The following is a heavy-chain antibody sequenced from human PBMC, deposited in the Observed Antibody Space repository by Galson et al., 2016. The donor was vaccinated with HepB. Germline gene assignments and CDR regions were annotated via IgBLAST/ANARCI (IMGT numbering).Heavy chain of an antibody. Sequence: CAISGDSVSSTSAGWSWVRQSPSRGLEWLGRTFYRAKWYYDYAISVRSRITINPDTSKNQFPLQLISVTPEETAVYYCARGGLVRGAHGGSFDSWGQGTLVTVSS. D-gene: IGHD3-10*01. CDR1: GDSVSSTSAG. V-gene: IGHV6-1*01. CDR2: TFYRAKWYY. CDR3: ARGGLVRGAHGGSFDS. J-gene: IGHJ4*01.